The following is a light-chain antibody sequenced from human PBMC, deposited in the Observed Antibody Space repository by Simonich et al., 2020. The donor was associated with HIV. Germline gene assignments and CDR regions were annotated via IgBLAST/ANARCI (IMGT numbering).Light chain of an antibody. CDR1: SSNIGSNY. CDR3: AAWDDSLSGRV. CDR2: RNN. Sequence: QSVLTQPPSASGTPGQRVTISCSGSSSNIGSNYVYGYQQLPGTAPKLHLHRNNQRPSGVPDRFSGSKSGTSASLAISGLRSEDEADYYCAAWDDSLSGRVFGGGPKLTVL. J-gene: IGLJ3*02. V-gene: IGLV1-47*01.